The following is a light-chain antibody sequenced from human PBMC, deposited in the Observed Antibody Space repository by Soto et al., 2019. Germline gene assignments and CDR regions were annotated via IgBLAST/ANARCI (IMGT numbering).Light chain of an antibody. J-gene: IGKJ5*01. Sequence: DIQMTQSPSSVYASVGDRVPITCRASQDINNWIAWYQQKPGKAPKLLIFGSSTLQTGVPSRFSGSGSGTDFTLTITSLQPEDFATYYCQQANSFPLSITFGQVTRLDIK. CDR1: QDINNW. CDR2: GSS. V-gene: IGKV1-12*01. CDR3: QQANSFPLSIT.